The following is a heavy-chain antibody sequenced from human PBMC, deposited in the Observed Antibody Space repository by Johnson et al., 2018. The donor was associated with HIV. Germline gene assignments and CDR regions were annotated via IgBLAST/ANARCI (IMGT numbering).Heavy chain of an antibody. CDR3: AREVDGFDI. CDR1: GFTFSSYA. CDR2: ISYDGSNK. Sequence: HVQLVESGGGVVQPGRSLRLSCAASGFTFSSYAMHWVRQAPGKGLEWVAVISYDGSNKYYADSVKGRFTISRDNAKNTLYLHMNSLRAEDTAVYYCAREVDGFDIWGQGTMVTVSS. J-gene: IGHJ3*02. V-gene: IGHV3-30*04.